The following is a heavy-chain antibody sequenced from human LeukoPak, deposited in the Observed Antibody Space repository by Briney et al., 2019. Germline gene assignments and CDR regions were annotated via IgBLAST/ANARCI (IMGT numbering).Heavy chain of an antibody. CDR3: ARDRRELDAFDI. V-gene: IGHV4-4*07. Sequence: SETLSLTCTVSGGSISSYYWSWIRQPAGKGLEWIGRIYTSGSANYNPSLKSRVTMSVDTSKNQFSLKLSSVTAADTAVYYCARDRRELDAFDIWGQGTMVTVSS. D-gene: IGHD1-26*01. CDR1: GGSISSYY. J-gene: IGHJ3*02. CDR2: IYTSGSA.